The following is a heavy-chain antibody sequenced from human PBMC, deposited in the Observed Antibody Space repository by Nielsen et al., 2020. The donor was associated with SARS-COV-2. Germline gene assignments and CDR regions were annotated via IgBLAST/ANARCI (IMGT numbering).Heavy chain of an antibody. Sequence: GESLKISCAASAFTFSTYWMHWVRQAPGKGLVWVSRINSDGSSTSYADSVKGRFTISRDNSKNTLYLQMNSLRAEDTAVYYCARTSRGYSYGAFDYWGQGTLVTVSS. CDR2: INSDGSST. V-gene: IGHV3-74*01. D-gene: IGHD5-18*01. CDR3: ARTSRGYSYGAFDY. CDR1: AFTFSTYW. J-gene: IGHJ4*02.